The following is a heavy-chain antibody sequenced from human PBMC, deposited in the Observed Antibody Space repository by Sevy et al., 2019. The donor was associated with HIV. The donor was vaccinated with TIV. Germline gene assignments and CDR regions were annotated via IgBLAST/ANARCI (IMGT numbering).Heavy chain of an antibody. D-gene: IGHD3-10*01. J-gene: IGHJ4*02. CDR3: ARDLLRFGELAETDYFDY. V-gene: IGHV3-30-3*01. CDR2: ISYDGSNK. CDR1: GFTFSSYA. Sequence: GGSLRLSCAASGFTFSSYAMHWVRQAPGKGLEWVAVISYDGSNKYYADSVKGRFTISRDISKNTLYLQMNSLRAEDTAVYYCARDLLRFGELAETDYFDYWGQGTLVTVSS.